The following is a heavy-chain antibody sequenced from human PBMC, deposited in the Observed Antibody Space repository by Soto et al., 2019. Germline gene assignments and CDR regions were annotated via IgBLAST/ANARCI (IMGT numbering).Heavy chain of an antibody. CDR3: ATGRFDVVTIRPFDN. D-gene: IGHD4-17*01. J-gene: IGHJ4*01. CDR2: ISYDGTEE. CDR1: GFTFSSFG. Sequence: TGGSLRLSCAASGFTFSSFGMHWVRQAPGKGLEWVAVISYDGTEEKYADSVKGRATVSRDNSKNTVYLQMNRLRGDDSAIYYCATGRFDVVTIRPFDNWGQGTLVTVSS. V-gene: IGHV3-30*03.